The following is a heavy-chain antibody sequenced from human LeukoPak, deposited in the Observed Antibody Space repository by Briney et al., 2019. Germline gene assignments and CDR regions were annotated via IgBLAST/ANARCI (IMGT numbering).Heavy chain of an antibody. CDR1: GFTFSSYA. CDR2: ISGSGGST. CDR3: ARDVRGHVVANKGDWFDP. V-gene: IGHV3-23*01. J-gene: IGHJ5*02. D-gene: IGHD5-12*01. Sequence: GGSLRLSCAASGFTFSSYAMSWVRQAPGKGLEWVSAISGSGGSTYYADSVKGRFTISRDNSKNTLYLQMDSLRAEDTAVYYCARDVRGHVVANKGDWFDPWGQGTLVTVSS.